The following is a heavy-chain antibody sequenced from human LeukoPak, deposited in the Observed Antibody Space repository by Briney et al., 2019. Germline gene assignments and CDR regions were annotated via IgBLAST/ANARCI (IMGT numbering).Heavy chain of an antibody. J-gene: IGHJ6*03. V-gene: IGHV1-69*06. CDR3: ARGDTAMANRRRPRDYMDV. CDR1: GGTFSSYA. Sequence: ASVKVSCKASGGTFSSYAISWVRQAPGQGLEWMGGIIPIFGTANYAQKFQGGVTITADKSTSTAYMELSSLRSEDTAVYYCARGDTAMANRRRPRDYMDVWGKGTTVTVSS. CDR2: IIPIFGTA. D-gene: IGHD5-18*01.